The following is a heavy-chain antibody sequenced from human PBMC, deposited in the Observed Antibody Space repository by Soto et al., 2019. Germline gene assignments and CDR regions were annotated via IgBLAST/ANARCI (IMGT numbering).Heavy chain of an antibody. CDR2: IYYSGRT. J-gene: IGHJ4*02. V-gene: IGHV4-59*01. D-gene: IGHD2-15*01. Sequence: SETLSLTCTVSGDSISSYYWTWIRQPPGKGLEYIGYIYYSGRTYYNPSLKSRVNISVDTSKNQFSLKLSSVTAADTAVYYCARGHLGITTTGTWYDFDYWGQGTLVTVS. CDR3: ARGHLGITTTGTWYDFDY. CDR1: GDSISSYY.